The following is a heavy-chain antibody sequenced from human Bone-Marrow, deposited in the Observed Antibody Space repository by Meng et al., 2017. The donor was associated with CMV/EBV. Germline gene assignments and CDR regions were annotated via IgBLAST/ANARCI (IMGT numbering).Heavy chain of an antibody. V-gene: IGHV3-30-3*01. D-gene: IGHD6-19*01. CDR2: ISYDGSNK. J-gene: IGHJ5*02. CDR3: ARSHVAGYSSAS. CDR1: GFTFSSYA. Sequence: SCAASGFTFSSYAMHWVRQAPGKGLEWVAVISYDGSNKYYADSVKGRFTISRDNSKNTLYLQMNSLRAEDTAVYYCARSHVAGYSSASWGQGTLVTVSS.